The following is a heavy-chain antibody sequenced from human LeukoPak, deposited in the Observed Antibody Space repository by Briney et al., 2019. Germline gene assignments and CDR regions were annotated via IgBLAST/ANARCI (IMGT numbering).Heavy chain of an antibody. CDR2: ITGGGDNT. D-gene: IGHD3-3*01. V-gene: IGHV3-23*01. Sequence: GGSLRLSCAASGFTFSNYAMTWVRQAPGKGLEWVSTITGGGDNTYNADSVKGRFTISRDNSNNTLFLQMNSLGADDTAVYYCAKAFSITIFGVPLGAFDIWGQGTMVTVSS. CDR3: AKAFSITIFGVPLGAFDI. CDR1: GFTFSNYA. J-gene: IGHJ3*02.